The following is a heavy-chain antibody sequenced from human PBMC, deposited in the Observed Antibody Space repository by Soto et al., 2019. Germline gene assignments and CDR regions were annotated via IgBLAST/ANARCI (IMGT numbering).Heavy chain of an antibody. V-gene: IGHV4-31*03. CDR2: IYYSGST. Sequence: SETLSLTCTVSGGSISSGGYYWSWIRQHPGKGLEWIGYIYYSGSTYYNPSLKSRVTISVDTSKNQFSLKLSSVTAADTAVYYCAREGKYYDILTGPIDYWGQGTLVTVSS. CDR1: GGSISSGGYY. CDR3: AREGKYYDILTGPIDY. J-gene: IGHJ4*02. D-gene: IGHD3-9*01.